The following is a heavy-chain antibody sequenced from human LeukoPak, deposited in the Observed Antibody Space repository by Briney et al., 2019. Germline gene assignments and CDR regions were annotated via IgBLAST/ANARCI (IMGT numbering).Heavy chain of an antibody. V-gene: IGHV3-53*01. CDR2: IYSGGST. D-gene: IGHD3-22*01. CDR1: GFTVSSNY. Sequence: GGSLRLSCAASGFTVSSNYMSWVRQAPGKGLEWVSVIYSGGSTYYADSVKGRFTISRDNSKNTLYLQMNSLRAEDTAVYYCARDRYDYDSSGYYYVEDYWGQGTLVTVSS. CDR3: ARDRYDYDSSGYYYVEDY. J-gene: IGHJ4*02.